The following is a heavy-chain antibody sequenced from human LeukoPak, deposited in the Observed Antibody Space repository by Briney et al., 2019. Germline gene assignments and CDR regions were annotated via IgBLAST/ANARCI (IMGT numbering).Heavy chain of an antibody. D-gene: IGHD6-19*01. Sequence: GASVTVSFTASGYTFTSYGISRVRQAPGQGLEWMGWISGYNGNTNYSQKLQGRITMTTDTSTSTAYMELRSLRSDDTAVYYCARDRAVAGYYYYYYGMDVWGKGTTVTVSS. CDR1: GYTFTSYG. CDR2: ISGYNGNT. J-gene: IGHJ6*04. V-gene: IGHV1-18*04. CDR3: ARDRAVAGYYYYYYGMDV.